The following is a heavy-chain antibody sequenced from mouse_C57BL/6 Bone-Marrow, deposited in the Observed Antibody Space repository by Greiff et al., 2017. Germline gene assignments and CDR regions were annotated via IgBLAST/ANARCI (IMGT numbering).Heavy chain of an antibody. CDR2: IEPEDGET. CDR1: GFNIKDYY. CDR3: ASLLWLQDYAMDY. J-gene: IGHJ4*01. V-gene: IGHV14-2*01. D-gene: IGHD2-2*01. Sequence: VQLQQSGAELVKPGASVKLSCTASGFNIKDYYMHWVKQRTEQGLEWIGRIEPEDGETKSAPKFQGKATITADPSSNTAYLQLSSLTSEDTAVYYCASLLWLQDYAMDYWGQGTSVTVSS.